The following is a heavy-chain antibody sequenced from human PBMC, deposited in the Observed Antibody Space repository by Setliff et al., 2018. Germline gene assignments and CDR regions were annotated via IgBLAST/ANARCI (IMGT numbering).Heavy chain of an antibody. Sequence: LRLSCAASGFIFDNHWMHWVRQAPGKGLVWVARVKRDGTITYADSVRGRFTISRDDAENTVSLQMNNLRAEDTAVYYCTRGTMRFKLATFDIWGQGTMVTVSS. CDR1: GFIFDNHW. V-gene: IGHV3-74*03. CDR2: VKRDGTI. D-gene: IGHD5-12*01. CDR3: TRGTMRFKLATFDI. J-gene: IGHJ3*02.